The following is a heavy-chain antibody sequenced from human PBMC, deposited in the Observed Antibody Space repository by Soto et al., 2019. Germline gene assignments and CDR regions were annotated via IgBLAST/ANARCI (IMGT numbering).Heavy chain of an antibody. Sequence: SATLSLTCPVSGGSISSSSYYWGWIRQPPGKGLEWIGSIYYSGSTYYNPSLTGRVTISVDTSKNQFSLKLSSVTAADTAVDDCARGSYDFWMGYYPRNYYSYGREVWAQGTPVTVS. CDR1: GGSISSSSYY. D-gene: IGHD3-3*01. V-gene: IGHV4-39*07. CDR3: ARGSYDFWMGYYPRNYYSYGREV. J-gene: IGHJ6*02. CDR2: IYYSGST.